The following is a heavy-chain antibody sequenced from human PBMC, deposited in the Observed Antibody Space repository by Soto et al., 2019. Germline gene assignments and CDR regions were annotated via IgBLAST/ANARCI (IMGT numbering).Heavy chain of an antibody. Sequence: GGSLRLSCAASGFTFSSYAMSWVRQAPGKGLEWVSGINWNGGSTGYADSVKGRFTISRDNAKNSLYLQMNSLRAEDTALYHCARVGRLGELSFYYFDYWGQGTLVTVSS. D-gene: IGHD3-16*02. CDR2: INWNGGST. CDR3: ARVGRLGELSFYYFDY. V-gene: IGHV3-20*01. CDR1: GFTFSSYA. J-gene: IGHJ4*02.